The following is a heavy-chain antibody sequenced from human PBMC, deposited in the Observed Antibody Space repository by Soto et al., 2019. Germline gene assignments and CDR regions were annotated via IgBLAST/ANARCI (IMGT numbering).Heavy chain of an antibody. D-gene: IGHD2-15*01. CDR1: GYSFTNFW. V-gene: IGHV5-51*01. J-gene: IGHJ4*02. Sequence: GESLKISCKGSGYSFTNFWIGWVRQMPGKGLEWMGIIYPGDSDTRYSPSFQGQVTISADKSINTAYLQWSSLKASDTAMYYCARGLRYCSGGSCSFHFDYWGQGTLVTVSS. CDR2: IYPGDSDT. CDR3: ARGLRYCSGGSCSFHFDY.